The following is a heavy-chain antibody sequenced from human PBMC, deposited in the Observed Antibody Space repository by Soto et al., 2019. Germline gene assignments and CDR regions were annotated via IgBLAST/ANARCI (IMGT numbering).Heavy chain of an antibody. CDR1: GGSISSGDYY. V-gene: IGHV4-30-4*01. Sequence: VQLQESGPGLVKPSQTLSLTCTVSGGSISSGDYYWSWIRQPPGKGLEWIGYIYYSGSTYYNPSLKSRVTISVDTSKNQFSLKLSSVTAADTAVYYCARALLWFGESSQFDPWGQGTLVTVSS. CDR3: ARALLWFGESSQFDP. J-gene: IGHJ5*02. CDR2: IYYSGST. D-gene: IGHD3-10*01.